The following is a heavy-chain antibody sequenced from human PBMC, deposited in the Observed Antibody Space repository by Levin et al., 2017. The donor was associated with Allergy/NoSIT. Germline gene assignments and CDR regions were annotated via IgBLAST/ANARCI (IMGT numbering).Heavy chain of an antibody. CDR1: GFTFSSYA. CDR3: ARDGEYCSSTSCYTFDY. D-gene: IGHD2-2*02. J-gene: IGHJ4*02. CDR2: ISYDGSNK. V-gene: IGHV3-30-3*01. Sequence: GGSLRLSCAASGFTFSSYAMHWVRQAPGKGLEWVAVISYDGSNKYYADSVKGRFTISRDNSKNTLYLQMNSLRAEDTAVYYCARDGEYCSSTSCYTFDYWGQGTLVTVSS.